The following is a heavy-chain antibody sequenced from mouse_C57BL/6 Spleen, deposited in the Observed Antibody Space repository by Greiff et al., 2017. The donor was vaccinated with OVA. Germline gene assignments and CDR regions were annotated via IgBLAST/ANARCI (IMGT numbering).Heavy chain of an antibody. J-gene: IGHJ4*01. CDR2: IYPGDGDT. Sequence: QVQLQQSGPELVKPGASVKISCKASGYAFSSSWMNWVKQRPGKGLEWIGRIYPGDGDTNYNGKFKGKATLTADKSSSTAYMELRSLTSEDSAVYFCAYDDYAMDYWGQGTSVTVSA. CDR3: AYDDYAMDY. CDR1: GYAFSSSW. V-gene: IGHV1-82*01. D-gene: IGHD2-12*01.